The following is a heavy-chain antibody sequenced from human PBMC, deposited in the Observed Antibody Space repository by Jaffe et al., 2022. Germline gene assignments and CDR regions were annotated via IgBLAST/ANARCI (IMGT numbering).Heavy chain of an antibody. CDR2: INHSGST. J-gene: IGHJ3*02. Sequence: QVQLQQWGAGLLKPSETLSLTCAVYGGSFSGYYWSWIRQPPGKGLEWIGEINHSGSTNYNPSLKSRVTISVDTSKNQFSLKLSSVTAADTAVYYCAREPDYYGSGSYPAVPDWRRETPNDAFDIWGQGTMVTVSS. D-gene: IGHD3-10*01. CDR3: AREPDYYGSGSYPAVPDWRRETPNDAFDI. CDR1: GGSFSGYY. V-gene: IGHV4-34*01.